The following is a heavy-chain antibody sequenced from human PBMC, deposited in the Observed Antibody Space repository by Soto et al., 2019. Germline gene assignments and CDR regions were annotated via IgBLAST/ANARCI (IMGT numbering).Heavy chain of an antibody. V-gene: IGHV1-69*08. CDR1: GGTFSSYT. Sequence: QVQLVQSGAEVKKPGSSVKVSCKASGGTFSSYTISWVRQAPGQGLEWMGRIIPILGIANYAQKFQGRVTITGDKSTSTAYMELSSLRSEDTAVYYCARDQGAGTGGGMDYWGQGTLVTVSS. CDR3: ARDQGAGTGGGMDY. D-gene: IGHD6-19*01. CDR2: IIPILGIA. J-gene: IGHJ4*02.